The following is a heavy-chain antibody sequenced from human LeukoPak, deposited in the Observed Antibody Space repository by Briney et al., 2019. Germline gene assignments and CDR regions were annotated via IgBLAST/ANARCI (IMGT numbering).Heavy chain of an antibody. CDR3: ARSYGSGSYSLLHFDY. CDR2: ISAYNGNT. Sequence: ASVKVSCKASGYTFTSYGISWVRQAPGQGLEWMGWISAYNGNTNYAQKLQCRVTMTTDTSTRTAYMELSSLRSEDTAVYYCARSYGSGSYSLLHFDYWGQGTLVTVSS. V-gene: IGHV1-18*01. CDR1: GYTFTSYG. J-gene: IGHJ4*02. D-gene: IGHD3-10*01.